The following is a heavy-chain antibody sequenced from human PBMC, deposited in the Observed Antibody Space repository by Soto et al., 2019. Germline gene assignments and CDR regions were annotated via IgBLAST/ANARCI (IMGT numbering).Heavy chain of an antibody. CDR3: ARSRLAAVGYYYCGMGV. J-gene: IGHJ6*04. V-gene: IGHV6-1*01. Sequence: SQTLSLTCAISGDSVSSNSAAWKWIRQSPSRGLEWLGRTYYRSKWYNDYAVSVKSRITINPDTSKNQFSLQLNSVTPEDTAVYYCARSRLAAVGYYYCGMGVCGRGTKVTVPS. CDR2: TYYRSKWYN. CDR1: GDSVSSNSAA. D-gene: IGHD6-13*01.